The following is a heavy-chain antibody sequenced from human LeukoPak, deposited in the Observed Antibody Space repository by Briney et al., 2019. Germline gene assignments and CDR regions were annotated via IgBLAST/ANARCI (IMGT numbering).Heavy chain of an antibody. CDR3: AKVDSSGSYSFDY. J-gene: IGHJ4*02. Sequence: PSETMSLTCTVSSASISGSSYYWGWIRQPPGKGLEWIGNVYYSGSTYYNPSLKSRVTISVDTSKSQFSLKLSSVTAADTAVYYCAKVDSSGSYSFDYWGQGTLVTVSS. D-gene: IGHD3-22*01. V-gene: IGHV4-39*07. CDR2: VYYSGST. CDR1: SASISGSSYY.